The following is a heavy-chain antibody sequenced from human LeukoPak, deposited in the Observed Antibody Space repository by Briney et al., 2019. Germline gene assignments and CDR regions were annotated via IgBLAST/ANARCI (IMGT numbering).Heavy chain of an antibody. Sequence: PGGSLRLPCAASGFTFSNAWMSWVRQAPGKGLEWVGRIKSKTDGGTTDYAAPVKGRFTISRDDSKNTLYLQMNSLKTEDTAVYYCVFHYDFWSGYSTIDYWGQGTLVTVSS. CDR2: IKSKTDGGTT. D-gene: IGHD3-3*01. CDR1: GFTFSNAW. V-gene: IGHV3-15*01. J-gene: IGHJ4*02. CDR3: VFHYDFWSGYSTIDY.